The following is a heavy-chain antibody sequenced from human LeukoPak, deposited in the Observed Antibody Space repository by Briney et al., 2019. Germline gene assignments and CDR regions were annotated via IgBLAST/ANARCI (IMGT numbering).Heavy chain of an antibody. Sequence: AGGSLRLSCAASGFTFSSYSMNWVRQAPGKGLEWVSYISSSSSTIYYADSVKGRFTISRDNAKNSLYLQMNSLRAEDTAVYYCARDRYSSGWYTLDYWGQGTLVTVSS. V-gene: IGHV3-48*01. CDR2: ISSSSSTI. CDR3: ARDRYSSGWYTLDY. D-gene: IGHD6-19*01. J-gene: IGHJ4*02. CDR1: GFTFSSYS.